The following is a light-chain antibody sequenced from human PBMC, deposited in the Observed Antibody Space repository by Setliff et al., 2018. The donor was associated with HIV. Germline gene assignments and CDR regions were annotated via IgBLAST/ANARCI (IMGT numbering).Light chain of an antibody. V-gene: IGLV2-14*03. Sequence: QSALAQPASVSGSPGQSTTISCTGTSSDIGSSNLVSWYQQHPGKAPKVMIYNVDKRPSGVSNRFSGSKSGNTASLTISGLQTEDEADYYCSSYSINNLYVFATGTKVTVL. J-gene: IGLJ1*01. CDR3: SSYSINNLYV. CDR2: NVD. CDR1: SSDIGSSNL.